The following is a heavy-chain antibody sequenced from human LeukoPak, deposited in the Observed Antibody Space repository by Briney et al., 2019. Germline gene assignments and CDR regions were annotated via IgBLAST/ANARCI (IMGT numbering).Heavy chain of an antibody. CDR2: IKQDGSEK. V-gene: IGHV3-7*01. Sequence: GGSLSLSCTVSGFTFSSYWMSWVRQAPGKGLEWVANIKQDGSEKYYVDSVKGRFTISRDNAKNSLYLQLNSLRAEDTAVYYCAREGITAAADYWGQGTLVTVSS. D-gene: IGHD6-13*01. CDR3: AREGITAAADY. J-gene: IGHJ4*02. CDR1: GFTFSSYW.